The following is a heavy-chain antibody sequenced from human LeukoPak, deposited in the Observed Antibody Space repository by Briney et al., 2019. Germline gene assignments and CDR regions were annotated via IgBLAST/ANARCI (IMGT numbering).Heavy chain of an antibody. CDR2: IYSGGST. D-gene: IGHD2-15*01. Sequence: GGSLRLSCAASGFTVSSNYMSWVRQAPGKGLEWVSVIYSGGSTYYADSVEGRFTISRDNSKNTLYLQMNSLRAEDTAVYYCARVLLRYEGIDYWGQGTLVTVSS. CDR1: GFTVSSNY. J-gene: IGHJ4*02. CDR3: ARVLLRYEGIDY. V-gene: IGHV3-66*01.